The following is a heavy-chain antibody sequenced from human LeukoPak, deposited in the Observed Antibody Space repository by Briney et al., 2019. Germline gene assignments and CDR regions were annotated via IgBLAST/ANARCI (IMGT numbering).Heavy chain of an antibody. J-gene: IGHJ4*02. V-gene: IGHV3-64D*09. CDR2: ITSNGGST. CDR1: GFTLSNYV. Sequence: PGGSLRLSCSASGFTLSNYVMHWVRQAPGKGLEYVSAITSNGGSTYYAESVKGRFTFSRDNSKNTLYLQMSSLRAEDTAVYYCARDRAVGNYFDYWGQGTLVTVSS. CDR3: ARDRAVGNYFDY. D-gene: IGHD6-13*01.